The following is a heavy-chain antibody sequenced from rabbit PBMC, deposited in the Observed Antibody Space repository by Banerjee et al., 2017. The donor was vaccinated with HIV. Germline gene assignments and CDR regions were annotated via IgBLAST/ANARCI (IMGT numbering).Heavy chain of an antibody. Sequence: SLEESGGGLGQPEGSLTLTCTASGFSFSSSYYMCWVRQAPGKGLEWIACIYGGSSGSTYYASWAKGRFTISKASSTTVTLQMTSLTAADTATYFCAREANSDAYAYFDLCGPGTLVT. J-gene: IGHJ4*01. D-gene: IGHD2-1*01. V-gene: IGHV1S40*01. CDR3: AREANSDAYAYFDL. CDR1: GFSFSSSYY. CDR2: IYGGSSGST.